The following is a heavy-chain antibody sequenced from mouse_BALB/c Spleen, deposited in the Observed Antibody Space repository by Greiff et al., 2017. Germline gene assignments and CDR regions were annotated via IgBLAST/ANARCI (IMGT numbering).Heavy chain of an antibody. J-gene: IGHJ1*01. V-gene: IGHV1-9*01. CDR3: ARFSARGYFDV. CDR2: ILPGSGST. CDR1: GYTFSSYW. Sequence: VQLQQSGAELMKPGASVKISCKATGYTFSSYWIEWVKQRPGHGLEWIGEILPGSGSTNYNEKFKGKATFTADTSSNTAYMQLSSLTSEDSAVYYCARFSARGYFDVWGAGTTVTVSS.